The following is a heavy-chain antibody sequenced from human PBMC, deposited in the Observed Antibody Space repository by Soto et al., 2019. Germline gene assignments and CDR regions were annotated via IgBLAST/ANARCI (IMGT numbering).Heavy chain of an antibody. J-gene: IGHJ6*02. V-gene: IGHV3-48*02. D-gene: IGHD5-18*01. CDR1: GFTFSSYS. CDR2: ISSSSSTI. Sequence: EVQLVESGGGLVQPGGSLRLSCAASGFTFSSYSMNWVRQAPGKGLEWVSYISSSSSTIYYADSVKGRFTISRDNAKNALYLQMNSLRDEDTAVYYCAREKGDTPYYYYGMDVWGQGPTVTVSS. CDR3: AREKGDTPYYYYGMDV.